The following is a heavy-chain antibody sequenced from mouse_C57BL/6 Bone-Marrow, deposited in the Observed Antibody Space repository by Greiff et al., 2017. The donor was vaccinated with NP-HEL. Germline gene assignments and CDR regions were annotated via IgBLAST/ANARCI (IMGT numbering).Heavy chain of an antibody. Sequence: QVQLQQPGAELVKPGASVKLSCKASGYTFTSYWMQWVKQRPGQGLEWIGEIDPSDSYTNYNQKFKGKATLTVDTASSTAYMQISSLTSEDSAVYYCARSAWLTGTYDGYYFDYWGQGTTLTVSS. J-gene: IGHJ2*01. CDR1: GYTFTSYW. CDR2: IDPSDSYT. V-gene: IGHV1-50*01. CDR3: ARSAWLTGTYDGYYFDY. D-gene: IGHD4-1*01.